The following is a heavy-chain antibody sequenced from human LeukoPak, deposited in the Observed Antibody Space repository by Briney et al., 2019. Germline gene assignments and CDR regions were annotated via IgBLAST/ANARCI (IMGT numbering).Heavy chain of an antibody. CDR1: GFNLNDYY. CDR2: ITSSGSG. CDR3: TRDQDAGYALGY. V-gene: IGHV3-11*01. J-gene: IGHJ4*02. Sequence: GGSLRLSCDVSGFNLNDYYMSWIRQAPGKGLEWISYITSSGSGYYSESVKGRFTISRDAASNSVFLQINSLSAEDTAVYFCTRDQDAGYALGYWGQGTLVTVSS. D-gene: IGHD3-22*01.